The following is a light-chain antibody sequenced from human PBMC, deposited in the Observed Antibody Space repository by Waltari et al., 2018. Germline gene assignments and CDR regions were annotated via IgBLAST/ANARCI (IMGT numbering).Light chain of an antibody. V-gene: IGLV2-11*01. CDR1: NSDFGRYNY. CDR3: FSYVGRENLV. Sequence: QSALTQPRSVSGSPEQSVTISCTGTNSDFGRYNYVSWYQYYPGKAPKLLIYAVSKRPSGVPDRFSGSKSGNTASLTISVLQAEDEADYYCFSYVGRENLVFGGGTKLTVL. J-gene: IGLJ2*01. CDR2: AVS.